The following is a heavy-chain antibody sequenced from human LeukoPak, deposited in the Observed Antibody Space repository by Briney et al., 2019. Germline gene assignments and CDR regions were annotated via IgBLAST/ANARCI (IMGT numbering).Heavy chain of an antibody. CDR2: IYSGGST. Sequence: HPGGSLRLSCAASGFTVSSNYMSWVRQAPGKGLEWVSVIYSGGSTYYADSVKGRFTISRDNSKNTLYLQMNSLRAEDTAVYYCARERVGGYYYDSSSYPGGYFDYWGQGTLVTVSS. V-gene: IGHV3-53*01. CDR1: GFTVSSNY. CDR3: ARERVGGYYYDSSSYPGGYFDY. D-gene: IGHD3-22*01. J-gene: IGHJ4*02.